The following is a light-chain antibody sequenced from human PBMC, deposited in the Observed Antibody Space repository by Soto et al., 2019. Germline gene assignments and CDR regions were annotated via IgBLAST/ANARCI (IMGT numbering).Light chain of an antibody. CDR3: QQYGSSPPDFT. J-gene: IGKJ3*01. V-gene: IGKV3-20*01. Sequence: EIVLTQSPGTLSLSPGERATLSCRASQSVSSSYLAWYQQKPGQAPRLLIYGASSRATGIPDRFSGSGSGTDFTLTISRLEPEDFAVDYCQQYGSSPPDFTFGPGTKVDIK. CDR1: QSVSSSY. CDR2: GAS.